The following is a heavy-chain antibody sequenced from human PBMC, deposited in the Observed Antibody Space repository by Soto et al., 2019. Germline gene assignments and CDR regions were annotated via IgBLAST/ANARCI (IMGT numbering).Heavy chain of an antibody. J-gene: IGHJ4*02. V-gene: IGHV4-59*08. Sequence: SETLSLTCTVSGGSIGFYSWSWIRQPPGKGLEWIGYIDYNGSTKYNPSLKSRITINPDTSNNQVSLHLNSVTPDDTAVYYCARLIGNSWLDYWGQGTLVTVSS. CDR1: GGSIGFYS. D-gene: IGHD6-13*01. CDR3: ARLIGNSWLDY. CDR2: IDYNGST.